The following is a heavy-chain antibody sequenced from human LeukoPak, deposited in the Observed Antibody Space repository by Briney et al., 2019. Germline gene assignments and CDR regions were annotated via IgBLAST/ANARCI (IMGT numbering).Heavy chain of an antibody. CDR1: GGTFSSHT. D-gene: IGHD3-10*01. V-gene: IGHV1-69*04. CDR3: ARDPYYYGSGSFPYYYYYGMDV. Sequence: SVKVSSKASGGTFSSHTISWVRQAPGQGLEWMGRIIPILGIANYAQKFQGRVTITADKSTSTAYMELSSLRSEDTAVYYCARDPYYYGSGSFPYYYYYGMDVWGQGTTVTVSS. J-gene: IGHJ6*02. CDR2: IIPILGIA.